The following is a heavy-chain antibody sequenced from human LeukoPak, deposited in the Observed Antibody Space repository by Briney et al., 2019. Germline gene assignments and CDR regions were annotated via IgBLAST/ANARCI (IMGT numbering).Heavy chain of an antibody. D-gene: IGHD3-3*01. CDR2: ISGSGGST. Sequence: GGSLRLSCAASGFTFSSYAMSWVRQAPGKGLEWVSAISGSGGSTYYADSVKGRFTISRDNSKNTLYLQMNSLRAEDTAVYYCATRPPTYYDFWSGYYIQDYWGQGTLVTVSS. J-gene: IGHJ4*02. CDR1: GFTFSSYA. V-gene: IGHV3-23*01. CDR3: ATRPPTYYDFWSGYYIQDY.